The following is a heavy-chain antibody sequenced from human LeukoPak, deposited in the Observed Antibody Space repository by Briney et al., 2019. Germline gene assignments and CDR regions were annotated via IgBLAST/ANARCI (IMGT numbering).Heavy chain of an antibody. Sequence: GGSLRLSCAASGFTLSSHWMSWVRQAPGEGLEWVANIKQDGSEKYYVDSVKGRFTISRDNAKNSLYLQMNSLRAEDTAVYYCARGPSGYCSSTTCHMDVWGQGTTVTVSS. V-gene: IGHV3-7*04. CDR1: GFTLSSHW. D-gene: IGHD2-2*01. CDR3: ARGPSGYCSSTTCHMDV. J-gene: IGHJ6*02. CDR2: IKQDGSEK.